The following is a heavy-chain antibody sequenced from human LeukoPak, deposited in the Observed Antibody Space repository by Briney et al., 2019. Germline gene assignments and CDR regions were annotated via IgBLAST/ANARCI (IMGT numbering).Heavy chain of an antibody. CDR1: GFTFSSYS. Sequence: GGSLRLSCAASGFTFSSYSMNCFRQAPGQGLKWVSSISSSSSYIYYADSVKGRFTISRDNAKNSLYLQMNSLRAEDTAVYYCARDSSGYDNRFDYWGQGTLVTVSS. CDR2: ISSSSSYI. CDR3: ARDSSGYDNRFDY. V-gene: IGHV3-21*01. D-gene: IGHD5-12*01. J-gene: IGHJ4*02.